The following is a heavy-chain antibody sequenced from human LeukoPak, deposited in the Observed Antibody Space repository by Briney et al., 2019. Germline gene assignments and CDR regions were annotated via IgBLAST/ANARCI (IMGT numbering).Heavy chain of an antibody. J-gene: IGHJ4*02. CDR3: AKDIRGWQNFDY. V-gene: IGHV3-9*01. Sequence: PGGSLRLSCAASGFTFDDYAMHWVRQAPGKGLEWVSGISWNSGSIGYADSVKGRFTISRDNAKNSLYLQMNSLRAEDTALYYCAKDIRGWQNFDYWGQGTLVTVSS. D-gene: IGHD6-19*01. CDR2: ISWNSGSI. CDR1: GFTFDDYA.